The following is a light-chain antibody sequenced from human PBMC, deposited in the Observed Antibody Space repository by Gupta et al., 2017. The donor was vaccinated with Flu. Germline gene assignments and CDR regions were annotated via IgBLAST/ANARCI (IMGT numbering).Light chain of an antibody. CDR2: WAS. J-gene: IGKJ3*01. CDR3: QKYDNTPIT. V-gene: IGKV4-1*01. CDR1: QSILYRSTNKNY. Sequence: VITQSPDSLAVSLGERAIISCTSSQSILYRSTNKNYLAWYQQRPGQPTKLLIYWASARQSGVPERLSGGGSETDFTLTISSLQAEDVAVYYCQKYDNTPITFGHGTKVEVK.